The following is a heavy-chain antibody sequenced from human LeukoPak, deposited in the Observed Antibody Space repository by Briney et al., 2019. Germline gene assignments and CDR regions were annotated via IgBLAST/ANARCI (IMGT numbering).Heavy chain of an antibody. CDR3: ARESVVKWLRPDYFDY. D-gene: IGHD5-12*01. V-gene: IGHV4-61*02. CDR2: IYTSGST. CDR1: GGSISSGSYY. Sequence: SQTLSLTCTVSGGSISSGSYYWSWIRQPAGKGLEWIGRIYTSGSTNYNPSLKSRVTISVDTSKNQFSLKLSSVTAADTAVYYCARESVVKWLRPDYFDYWGQGTLVTVSS. J-gene: IGHJ4*02.